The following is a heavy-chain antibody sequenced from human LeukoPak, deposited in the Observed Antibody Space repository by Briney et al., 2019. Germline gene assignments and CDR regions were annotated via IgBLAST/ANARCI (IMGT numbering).Heavy chain of an antibody. V-gene: IGHV1-24*01. D-gene: IGHD1-26*01. Sequence: ASVKVSCKVSGYTLTELSMHWVRQAPGKGLEWMGGFDPEDGETIYAQKLQGRVTMTTDTSTSTAYMELRSLRSDDTAVYYCARDGLSGSYPHYWGQGTLVTVSS. J-gene: IGHJ4*02. CDR3: ARDGLSGSYPHY. CDR1: GYTLTELS. CDR2: FDPEDGET.